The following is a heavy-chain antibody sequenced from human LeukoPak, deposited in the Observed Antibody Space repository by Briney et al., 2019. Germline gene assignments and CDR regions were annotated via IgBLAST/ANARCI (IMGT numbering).Heavy chain of an antibody. CDR1: GGTFSSYA. D-gene: IGHD5-18*01. J-gene: IGHJ4*02. CDR3: ARDRTGGYSYDY. V-gene: IGHV1-69*04. Sequence: SVKVSCKASGGTFSSYAISWVRQAPGQGLEWMGRIIPILGIANYAQKFQGRVTITADKSTSTAYMELSNLRSEDTAVYYCARDRTGGYSYDYWGQGTLVTVSS. CDR2: IIPILGIA.